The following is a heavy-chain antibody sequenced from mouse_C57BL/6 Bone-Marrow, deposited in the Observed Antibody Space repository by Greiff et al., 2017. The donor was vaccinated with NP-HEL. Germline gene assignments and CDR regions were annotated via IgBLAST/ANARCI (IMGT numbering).Heavy chain of an antibody. J-gene: IGHJ2*01. CDR3: IYWAFDY. CDR1: GFNIKDDY. V-gene: IGHV14-4*01. CDR2: IDPENGDT. Sequence: VQLKESGAELVRPGASVKLSCTASGFNIKDDYMHWVKQRPEQGLEWIGWIDPENGDTEYASKFQGKATITADTSSNTAYLQLSSLTSEDTAVYYCIYWAFDYWGQGTTLTVSS. D-gene: IGHD4-1*01.